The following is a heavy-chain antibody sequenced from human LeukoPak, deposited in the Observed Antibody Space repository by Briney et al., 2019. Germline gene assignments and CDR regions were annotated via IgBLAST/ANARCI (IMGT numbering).Heavy chain of an antibody. Sequence: GRSLRLSCAASGFTFSSYGMHWVRQAPGKGLEWVAVISYDGSNKYYADSVKGRFTISRDNSKNTLYLQMNSLRAEDTAVYYCARAGSGYSYGPNDYWGQGTLVTVSS. J-gene: IGHJ4*02. CDR1: GFTFSSYG. CDR3: ARAGSGYSYGPNDY. V-gene: IGHV3-30*03. D-gene: IGHD5-18*01. CDR2: ISYDGSNK.